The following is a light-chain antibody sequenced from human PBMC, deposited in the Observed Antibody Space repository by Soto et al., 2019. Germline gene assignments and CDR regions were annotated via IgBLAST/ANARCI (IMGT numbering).Light chain of an antibody. Sequence: MTQSPVTLSVSPGGRATLSCRASQSIVTYLNWYLQKPGKAPKLLIYAASNLQSGVPSRFSGSGSGTDFTLTISSLQPEDFATYFCQQSYSTPPWTFGQGTKV. CDR1: QSIVTY. CDR2: AAS. V-gene: IGKV1-39*01. CDR3: QQSYSTPPWT. J-gene: IGKJ1*01.